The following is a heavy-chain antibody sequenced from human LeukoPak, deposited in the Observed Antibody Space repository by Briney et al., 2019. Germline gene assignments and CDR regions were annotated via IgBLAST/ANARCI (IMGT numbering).Heavy chain of an antibody. CDR3: AMTDRYAGRPFDY. Sequence: ASVKVSCKVSGYILTEVAINWVRQAPGKGLQWIGGFDPEYGEDGETLFAQKFQGRVTMTEDASTDTAYMVLSSLRSEDTAVYYCAMTDRYAGRPFDYWGQGTLVTVSS. V-gene: IGHV1-24*01. D-gene: IGHD5-12*01. CDR2: FDPEYGEDGET. CDR1: GYILTEVA. J-gene: IGHJ4*02.